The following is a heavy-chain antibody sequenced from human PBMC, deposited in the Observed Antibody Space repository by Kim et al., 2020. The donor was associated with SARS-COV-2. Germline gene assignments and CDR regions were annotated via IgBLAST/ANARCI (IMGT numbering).Heavy chain of an antibody. CDR3: ANGLEGSRRGGFIYFDY. D-gene: IGHD3-16*01. J-gene: IGHJ4*01. V-gene: IGHV3-23*01. CDR1: GFTFSSYA. Sequence: GGSLRLYCAASGFTFSSYAMSWVRQAPGKGLEWVSAISGSGGSTYYADSVKGRFTISRDNSKNTLYLQMNSLRAEDTAVYYCANGLEGSRRGGFIYFDYWGHRNLVTVSS. CDR2: ISGSGGST.